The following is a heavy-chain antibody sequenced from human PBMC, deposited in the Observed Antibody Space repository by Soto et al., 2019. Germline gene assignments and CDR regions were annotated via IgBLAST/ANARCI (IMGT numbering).Heavy chain of an antibody. D-gene: IGHD2-2*01. CDR2: ISSSSSYI. V-gene: IGHV3-21*01. CDR3: ARDGLNGIVVVPAAMDYYGMDV. Sequence: GGSLRLSCAASGFTFSSYSMNWVRQAPGKGLEWVSSISSSSSYIYYADSVKGRSTISRDNAKNSLYLQMNSLRAEDTAVYYCARDGLNGIVVVPAAMDYYGMDVWGQGTTVTVSS. J-gene: IGHJ6*02. CDR1: GFTFSSYS.